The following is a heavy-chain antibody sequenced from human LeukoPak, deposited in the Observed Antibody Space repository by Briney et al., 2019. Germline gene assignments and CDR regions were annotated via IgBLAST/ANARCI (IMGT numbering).Heavy chain of an antibody. CDR2: IDPSGPSV. CDR1: GYSFTNYK. CDR3: ARGTSLIAYDWNS. Sequence: ASVKVSCKASGYSFTNYKIHWLRQAPGQGLQWMGIIDPSGPSVTYAQIFKGRLIVTRDTSTSTVYMQLSSLRSEDSAMYYCARGTSLIAYDWNSWGEGTLVTVSS. V-gene: IGHV1-46*01. D-gene: IGHD5-12*01. J-gene: IGHJ4*02.